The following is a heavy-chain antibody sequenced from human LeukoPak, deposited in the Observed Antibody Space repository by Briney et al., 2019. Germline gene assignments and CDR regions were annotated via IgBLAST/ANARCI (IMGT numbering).Heavy chain of an antibody. D-gene: IGHD3-9*01. CDR3: ARVQESQIDYYFDY. CDR2: IYYSGST. Sequence: PSETLSLTCTVSGGSISSYYWSWIRQPPGKDPEWIGYIYYSGSTNYNPSLKSRVTISVDTSKNQFSLKLSSVTAADTAVYYCARVQESQIDYYFDYWGQGTLVTVSS. J-gene: IGHJ4*02. CDR1: GGSISSYY. V-gene: IGHV4-59*01.